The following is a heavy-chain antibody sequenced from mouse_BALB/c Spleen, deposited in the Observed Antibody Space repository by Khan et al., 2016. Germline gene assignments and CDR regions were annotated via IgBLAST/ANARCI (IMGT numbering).Heavy chain of an antibody. Sequence: EVELVESGGGLVQPGGSRKLSCAASGFTFSGFGMHWVRQAPEKGLEWVAFISSGSSAIYYADTVKGRFTISRDNPKNTLFLQMTSLRSEDTAMYYCGRGDYWGQGTTLTVSS. J-gene: IGHJ2*01. V-gene: IGHV5-17*02. CDR3: GRGDY. CDR2: ISSGSSAI. CDR1: GFTFSGFG.